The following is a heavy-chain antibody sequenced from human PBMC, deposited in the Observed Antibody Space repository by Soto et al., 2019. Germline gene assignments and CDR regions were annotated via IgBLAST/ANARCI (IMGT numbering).Heavy chain of an antibody. CDR3: ARHLHSNSVHITPLPPDY. Sequence: GESLKISCQTFGYSFRSYWIGWVRQMPGKGLEWMGIIYPGDSETRYSPSFQGQVTISADKSISTAYLQWSSLKASDTAMYYCARHLHSNSVHITPLPPDYSGQGTLVASPQ. V-gene: IGHV5-51*01. D-gene: IGHD4-4*01. CDR2: IYPGDSET. J-gene: IGHJ4*02. CDR1: GYSFRSYW.